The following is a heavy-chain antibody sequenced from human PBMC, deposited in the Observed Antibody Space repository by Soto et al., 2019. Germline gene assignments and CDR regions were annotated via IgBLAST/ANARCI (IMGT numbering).Heavy chain of an antibody. V-gene: IGHV3-33*01. CDR3: ARHSGSSSSYYYGMDV. CDR1: GFTFNTFG. CDR2: IWFDGSHK. D-gene: IGHD2-15*01. J-gene: IGHJ6*02. Sequence: QVQLVESGGGVVQPGRSLRLSCAASGFTFNTFGMHWVRQAPGKGLEWVAVIWFDGSHKYYAGSVKGRFTVSRDNPKNTLYMPMNSLRAEDTAVYYCARHSGSSSSYYYGMDVGGQGTTVTVSS.